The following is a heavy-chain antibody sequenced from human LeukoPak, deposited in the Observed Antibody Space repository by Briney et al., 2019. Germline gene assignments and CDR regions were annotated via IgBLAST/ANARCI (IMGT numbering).Heavy chain of an antibody. CDR1: GFTFSDYY. CDR2: ISSSSSYT. V-gene: IGHV3-11*05. D-gene: IGHD6-19*01. Sequence: PGGSLRLSCAASGFTFSDYYMSWIRQAPGKGLEWVSYISSSSSYTNYADSVKGRFTISRDNAKNSLYLQMNSLRAEDTAVYYCARDSSGWYVPRYYYYYYGMDVWGQGTTVTVSS. CDR3: ARDSSGWYVPRYYYYYYGMDV. J-gene: IGHJ6*02.